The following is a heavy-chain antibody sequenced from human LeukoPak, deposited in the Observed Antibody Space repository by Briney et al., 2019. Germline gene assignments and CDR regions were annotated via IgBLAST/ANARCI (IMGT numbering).Heavy chain of an antibody. J-gene: IGHJ5*02. CDR3: ARHVKMPPSVWFDP. V-gene: IGHV4-38-2*01. CDR2: IYHSGST. Sequence: PSETLSLTCAVSGYSISSGYYWGWIRQPPGKGLEWIGIIYHSGSTYYNPSLKSRVTISVDTSKNQFSLKLSSVTAADTAAYYCARHVKMPPSVWFDPWGQGTLVTVSS. CDR1: GYSISSGYY. D-gene: IGHD2-2*01.